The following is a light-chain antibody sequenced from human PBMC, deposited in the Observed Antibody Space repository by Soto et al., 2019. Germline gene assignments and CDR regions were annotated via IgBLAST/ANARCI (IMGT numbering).Light chain of an antibody. CDR2: VAS. Sequence: VGDRVTITCRASQRISTYLNWYQQKPGKAPTLLIYVASSLQSGVPSRFSGGGSGTDFTLTINTLQPEDFATYFCQQCYSSPRTFGQGTKVEIK. V-gene: IGKV1-39*01. J-gene: IGKJ1*01. CDR1: QRISTY. CDR3: QQCYSSPRT.